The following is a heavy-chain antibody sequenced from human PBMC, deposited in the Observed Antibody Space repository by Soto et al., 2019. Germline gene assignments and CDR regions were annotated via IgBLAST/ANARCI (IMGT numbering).Heavy chain of an antibody. CDR3: ARGEGGYCSGGSCYGYYGMDV. V-gene: IGHV1-18*01. Sequence: QVHLVQSGAEVKRPGASVTVSCKASGYSFTNYGISWVRQAPGQGLEWMGWISGHNGNTNYAQKFQGWVTMTRDTSISTAYMELSRLRSDDTAVYYCARGEGGYCSGGSCYGYYGMDVWGQGTTVTVSS. CDR2: ISGHNGNT. D-gene: IGHD2-15*01. J-gene: IGHJ6*02. CDR1: GYSFTNYG.